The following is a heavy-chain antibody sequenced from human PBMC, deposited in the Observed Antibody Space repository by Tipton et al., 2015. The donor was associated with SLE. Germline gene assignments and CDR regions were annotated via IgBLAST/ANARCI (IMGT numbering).Heavy chain of an antibody. CDR3: ARDGAARGDFDY. D-gene: IGHD6-6*01. Sequence: TLSLTCAVSGGSISSYYWSWIRQPPGKGLEWIGRIYTSGSTNYNPSLKSRVTISVDTSKNQFSLKLSSVTAADTAVYYCARDGAARGDFDYWGQGTLVTVSS. CDR1: GGSISSYY. V-gene: IGHV4-4*07. J-gene: IGHJ4*02. CDR2: IYTSGST.